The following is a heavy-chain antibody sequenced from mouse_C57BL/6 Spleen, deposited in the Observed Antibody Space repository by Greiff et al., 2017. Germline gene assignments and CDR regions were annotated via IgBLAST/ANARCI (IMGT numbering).Heavy chain of an antibody. CDR1: GYTFTSYW. CDR2: IHPNSGST. D-gene: IGHD1-1*01. V-gene: IGHV1-64*01. Sequence: QVQLQQPGAELVKPGASVKLSCKASGYTFTSYWMHWVKQRPGQGLEWIGMIHPNSGSTNYNEKFKSKATLTVDKSSSTAYMQLSSLTSEDSAVYDCSRYYDGSSPWFAYWGQGTLVTVSA. CDR3: SRYYDGSSPWFAY. J-gene: IGHJ3*01.